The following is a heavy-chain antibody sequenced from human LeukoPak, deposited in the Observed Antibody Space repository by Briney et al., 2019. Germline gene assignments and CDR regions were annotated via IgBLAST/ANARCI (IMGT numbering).Heavy chain of an antibody. CDR2: IYYTGST. CDR3: ARAWAGYNYYFDY. CDR1: GGSVSGGSYY. D-gene: IGHD5-24*01. V-gene: IGHV4-61*01. Sequence: PSETLSLTCTVSGGSVSGGSYYWSWIRQPPGRGLEWIANIYYTGSTNYNPSLKSRVTISVDTSKNQFSLKLSSVTAADTAVYYCARAWAGYNYYFDYWGQGTLVTVSS. J-gene: IGHJ4*02.